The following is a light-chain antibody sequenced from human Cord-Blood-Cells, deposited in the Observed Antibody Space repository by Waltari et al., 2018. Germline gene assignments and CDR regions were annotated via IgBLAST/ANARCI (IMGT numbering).Light chain of an antibody. V-gene: IGKV3-20*01. CDR2: GAS. CDR1: QSVSSSY. J-gene: IGKJ3*01. Sequence: IVLTQSQGTLSLSPGERATLSCRASQSVSSSYLAWYQQTPGQAPRLLIYGASSMATVIPDRFSGSGSGTDFTLTISRLEPEDFAGYYCQQYCSSHTFGPVTKVDIK. CDR3: QQYCSSHT.